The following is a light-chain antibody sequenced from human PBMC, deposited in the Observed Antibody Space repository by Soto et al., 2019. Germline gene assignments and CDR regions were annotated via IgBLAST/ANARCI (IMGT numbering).Light chain of an antibody. CDR3: QQRNNWSWT. CDR1: QSVGDS. V-gene: IGKV3-11*01. CDR2: DTS. J-gene: IGKJ1*01. Sequence: EIVLTQSPAALYLSPGERATLSCRASQSVGDSLVWYQQKPGQAPRLLIFDTSTRATGVPDRFSGTGTGTDFTLTISSLEPEDFTVYYCQQRNNWSWTFGQGTRVEIK.